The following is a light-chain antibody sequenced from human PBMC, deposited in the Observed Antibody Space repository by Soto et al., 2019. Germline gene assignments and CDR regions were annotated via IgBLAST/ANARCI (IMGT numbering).Light chain of an antibody. CDR2: EAS. CDR1: QSVTNW. Sequence: DIQMTQSPSSLSAFVGDRVTITCRASQSVTNWLAWYQQKPGKAPKLLISEASILEIGVPSRFSGSGSGTEFTLTISSLQPEDSASYYCQHYTSYYPAFGQGTKVDI. CDR3: QHYTSYYPA. J-gene: IGKJ1*01. V-gene: IGKV1-5*01.